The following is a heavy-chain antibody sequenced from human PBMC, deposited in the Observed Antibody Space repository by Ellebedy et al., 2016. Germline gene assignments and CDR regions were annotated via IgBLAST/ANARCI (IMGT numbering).Heavy chain of an antibody. CDR2: INHSGYT. CDR1: GESLSGHY. J-gene: IGHJ4*02. D-gene: IGHD2-2*01. CDR3: ARHAAWCSSTSCQIFDS. Sequence: SETLSLTCAVYGESLSGHYWSWIRQSPGKELEWIGEINHSGYTNYAPSLKTRVTISVDTSNNQFSLNLNSVTAADTAIYYCARHAAWCSSTSCQIFDSWGQGSLVTVSS. V-gene: IGHV4-34*01.